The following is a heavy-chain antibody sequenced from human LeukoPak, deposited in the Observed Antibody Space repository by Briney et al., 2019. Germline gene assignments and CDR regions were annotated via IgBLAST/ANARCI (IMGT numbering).Heavy chain of an antibody. V-gene: IGHV4-34*01. CDR3: ARGPFPPFSSGWYSRKPMDV. J-gene: IGHJ6*02. CDR2: INHSGST. Sequence: SETLSLTCAVYGGSFSGYYWSWIRQPPGKGLEWIGEINHSGSTNYNPSLKSRVTISVDTSKNQFSLKLSSVTAADTAVYYCARGPFPPFSSGWYSRKPMDVWGQGTTVTVSS. CDR1: GGSFSGYY. D-gene: IGHD6-19*01.